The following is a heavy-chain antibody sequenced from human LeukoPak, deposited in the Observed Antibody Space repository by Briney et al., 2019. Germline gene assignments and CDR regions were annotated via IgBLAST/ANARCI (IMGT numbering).Heavy chain of an antibody. CDR1: GFTFSSYW. CDR3: ARDPFVVVTAIYFDY. J-gene: IGHJ4*02. CDR2: IKQDGSEK. V-gene: IGHV3-7*01. D-gene: IGHD2-21*02. Sequence: GGSLRLSCAASGFTFSSYWMSWVRQAPGKGLEWVANIKQDGSEKYYVDSVKGRFTISRDNAKNSLYLQMNSLRAEDTAVYYCARDPFVVVTAIYFDYWAQGTLVTVSS.